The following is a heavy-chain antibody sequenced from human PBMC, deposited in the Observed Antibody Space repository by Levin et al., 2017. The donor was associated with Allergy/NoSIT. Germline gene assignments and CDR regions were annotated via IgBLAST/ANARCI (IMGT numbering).Heavy chain of an antibody. CDR1: GFTFSSYG. D-gene: IGHD6-13*01. CDR3: ARLGSTWSLDY. CDR2: IWYDGSNK. Sequence: GESLKISCAASGFTFSSYGMDWVRQAPGKGLEWVAVIWYDGSNKYYRDSVKGRFTISRDNSKNMVYLQMNSLRAEDTAVYYCARLGSTWSLDYWGQGTLVTVPS. J-gene: IGHJ4*02. V-gene: IGHV3-33*01.